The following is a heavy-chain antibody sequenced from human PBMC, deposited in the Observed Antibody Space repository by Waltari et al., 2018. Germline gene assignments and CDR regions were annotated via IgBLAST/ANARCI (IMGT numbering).Heavy chain of an antibody. CDR3: ARDWLDYGDSFDY. CDR2: IKQDGSEK. CDR1: GFTFSSYW. J-gene: IGHJ4*02. D-gene: IGHD4-17*01. V-gene: IGHV3-7*01. Sequence: EVQLVESGGGLVQPGGSLRLSYAASGFTFSSYWMSWVRQAPGKGLEWVANIKQDGSEKYYGDSVKGRFTISRDNAKNSLYLQMNSLRAEDTAVYYCARDWLDYGDSFDYWGQGTLVTVSS.